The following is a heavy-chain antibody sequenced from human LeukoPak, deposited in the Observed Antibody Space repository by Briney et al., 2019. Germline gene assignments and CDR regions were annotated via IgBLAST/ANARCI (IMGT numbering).Heavy chain of an antibody. CDR2: IYHSGST. V-gene: IGHV4-38-2*01. D-gene: IGHD1-1*01. CDR1: GYSISSGYY. Sequence: SETLSLTCAVSGYSISSGYYWGWIRQPPGKGLEWIGSIYHSGSTYYNPSLKSRVTISVDTSKNQLSLKLSSVTAADTAVYYCARLPPGSWRYHFDYWGQGTLVTVSS. CDR3: ARLPPGSWRYHFDY. J-gene: IGHJ4*02.